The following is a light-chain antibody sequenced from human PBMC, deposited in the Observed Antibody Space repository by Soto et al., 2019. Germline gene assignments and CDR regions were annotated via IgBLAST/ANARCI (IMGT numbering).Light chain of an antibody. J-gene: IGKJ1*01. CDR2: SAS. CDR1: QDISSY. CDR3: QQDYSYPPT. Sequence: DIQLTQSPSFLSASVGDRVTITCRATQDISSYLAWYQQKPGKDPNLLIHSASTLQSGVPSNFSGSGSGTEFTLTLSSLKPEDFATYYCQQDYSYPPTFGQGTKVDIK. V-gene: IGKV1-9*01.